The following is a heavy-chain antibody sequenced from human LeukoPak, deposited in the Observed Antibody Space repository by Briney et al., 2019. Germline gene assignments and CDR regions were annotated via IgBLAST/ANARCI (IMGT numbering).Heavy chain of an antibody. CDR1: GFTFSSYS. V-gene: IGHV3-48*01. D-gene: IGHD6-19*01. CDR3: AKESIAVAGYYYYYMDV. CDR2: ISSSSSTI. J-gene: IGHJ6*03. Sequence: GGSLRLSCAASGFTFSSYSMNWVRQAPGKGLEWVSYISSSSSTIYYADSVKGRFTISRDNSKNTLYLQMNSLRAEDTAVYYCAKESIAVAGYYYYYMDVWGKGTTVTISS.